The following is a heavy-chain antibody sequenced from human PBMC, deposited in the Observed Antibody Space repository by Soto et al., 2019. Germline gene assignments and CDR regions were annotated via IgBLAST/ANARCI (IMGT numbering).Heavy chain of an antibody. D-gene: IGHD5-12*01. J-gene: IGHJ5*02. CDR3: ARQVGGYDPNWFDP. CDR2: IIPIFGTA. V-gene: IGHV1-69*13. CDR1: GGTFSSYA. Sequence: SVKVSCKASGGTFSSYAISWVRQAPGQGLEWMGGIIPIFGTANYAQKFQGRVTITADESTSTAYMELSSLRSEDTAVYYCARQVGGYDPNWFDPWGQGTLVTVSS.